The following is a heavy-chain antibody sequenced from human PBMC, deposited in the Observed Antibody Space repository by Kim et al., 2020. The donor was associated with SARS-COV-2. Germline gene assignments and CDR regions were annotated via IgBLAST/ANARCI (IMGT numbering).Heavy chain of an antibody. CDR1: GFSLSTSGVG. J-gene: IGHJ5*02. CDR3: AHRPPGFSDAGVDP. Sequence: SGPTLVKPTQTLTLTCTFSGFSLSTSGVGVGWIRQPPGKALEWLALIYWDDDKRYSPSLKSRLTITKDTSKNQVVLTMTNMDPVDTATYYCAHRPPGFSDAGVDPWGQGTLVTVSS. V-gene: IGHV2-5*02. D-gene: IGHD1-1*01. CDR2: IYWDDDK.